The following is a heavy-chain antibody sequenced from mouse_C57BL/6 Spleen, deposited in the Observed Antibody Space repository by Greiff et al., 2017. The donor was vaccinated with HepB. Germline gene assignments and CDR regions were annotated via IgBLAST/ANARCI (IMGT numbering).Heavy chain of an antibody. J-gene: IGHJ3*01. CDR1: GYTFTSYG. CDR3: ARSGDYDSWFAY. Sequence: QVQLQQSGAELARPGASVKLSCKASGYTFTSYGISWVKQRTGQGLEWIGEIYPRSGNTYYNEKFKGKATLTADKSSSTAYMELRSLTSEDSAVYFCARSGDYDSWFAYWGQGTLVTVSA. V-gene: IGHV1-81*01. CDR2: IYPRSGNT. D-gene: IGHD2-4*01.